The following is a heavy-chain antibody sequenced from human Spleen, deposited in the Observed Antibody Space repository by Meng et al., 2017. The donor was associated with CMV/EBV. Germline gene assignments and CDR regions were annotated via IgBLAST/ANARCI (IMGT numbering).Heavy chain of an antibody. J-gene: IGHJ6*02. V-gene: IGHV1-46*01. CDR3: ARVSPRNHYDFWYGMDV. Sequence: ASVKVSCKASGYTFTSYYMHWVRQAPGQGLEWMGIINPSGGSTSYAQKFQGRVTMTRDTSTSTVYMELSSLRSEDTAVYYCARVSPRNHYDFWYGMDVWGQGTTVTVSS. CDR2: INPSGGST. D-gene: IGHD3-3*01. CDR1: GYTFTSYY.